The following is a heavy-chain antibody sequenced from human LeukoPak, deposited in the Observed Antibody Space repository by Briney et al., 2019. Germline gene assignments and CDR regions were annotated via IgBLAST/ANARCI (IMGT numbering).Heavy chain of an antibody. CDR2: INPNSGGT. CDR3: ARVLEAWYQLPPFDP. J-gene: IGHJ5*02. D-gene: IGHD2-2*01. Sequence: ASVKVSCKASGYTFTGYYMHWVRQAPGQGLEWMGWINPNSGGTNYAQKFQGRVTMTRDTSISTAYMELSRLRSDDTAVYYCARVLEAWYQLPPFDPWGQGTLVTVSS. CDR1: GYTFTGYY. V-gene: IGHV1-2*02.